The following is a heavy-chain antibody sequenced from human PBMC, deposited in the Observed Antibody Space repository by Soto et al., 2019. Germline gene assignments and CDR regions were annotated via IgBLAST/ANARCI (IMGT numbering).Heavy chain of an antibody. CDR3: ARDRPDSSGWYNIRFDP. CDR2: TYYRSKWYN. D-gene: IGHD6-19*01. V-gene: IGHV6-1*01. Sequence: SQTLSLTCAISGDSVSSNSAAWNWIRQSPSRGLEWLGRTYYRSKWYNDYAVSVKSRITINPDTSKNQFSLQLNSVTPEDTAVYYCARDRPDSSGWYNIRFDPWGQGTLVTVSS. CDR1: GDSVSSNSAA. J-gene: IGHJ5*02.